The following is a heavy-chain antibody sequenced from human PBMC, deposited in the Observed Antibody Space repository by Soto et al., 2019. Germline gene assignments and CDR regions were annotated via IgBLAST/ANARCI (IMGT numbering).Heavy chain of an antibody. V-gene: IGHV4-34*01. CDR2: INHSGST. D-gene: IGHD1-20*01. CDR1: GGSFSGYY. CDR3: ARGITEFGYYMDV. J-gene: IGHJ6*03. Sequence: QVQLQQWGAGLLKPSETLSLTCAVYGGSFSGYYWSWIRQPPGKGLEWIGEINHSGSTNYNPSLKSRVTISVDTSKNQFSLKLSSVTAADTAVYYCARGITEFGYYMDVWGKGTTVTVSS.